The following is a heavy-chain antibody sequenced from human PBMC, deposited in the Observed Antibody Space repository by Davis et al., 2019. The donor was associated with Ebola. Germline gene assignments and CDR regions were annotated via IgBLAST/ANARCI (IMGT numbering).Heavy chain of an antibody. D-gene: IGHD5-18*01. CDR3: AKKRSNEYSYEDY. V-gene: IGHV3-21*04. Sequence: GESLKISCAASGFTFSSYSMNWVRQAPGKGLEWVSSMSSSSSYRYYADSVKGRFTISRDNAKNSLYLQMNSLRAEDTAVYYCAKKRSNEYSYEDYWGQGTLVTVSS. CDR2: MSSSSSYR. CDR1: GFTFSSYS. J-gene: IGHJ4*02.